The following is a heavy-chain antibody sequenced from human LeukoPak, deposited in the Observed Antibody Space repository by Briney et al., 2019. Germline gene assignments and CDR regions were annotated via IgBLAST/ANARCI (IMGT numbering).Heavy chain of an antibody. Sequence: GGSLRLSCAASGFTFSSYAMHWVRQAPGKGLEWVAVISYDGSNKYYADSVRGRFTISRDNSRNTLHLQMTNLRAADTAVYYCAKVQDYVWGSYRSSQEYFQHWGQGTLVTISS. CDR2: ISYDGSNK. J-gene: IGHJ1*01. CDR1: GFTFSSYA. CDR3: AKVQDYVWGSYRSSQEYFQH. V-gene: IGHV3-30-3*01. D-gene: IGHD3-16*02.